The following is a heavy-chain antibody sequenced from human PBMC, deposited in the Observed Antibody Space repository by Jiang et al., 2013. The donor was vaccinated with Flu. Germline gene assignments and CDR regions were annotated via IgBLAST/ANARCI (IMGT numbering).Heavy chain of an antibody. Sequence: KPTQTLTLTCTFSGFSLSTSGVGVGWIRQPPGKALEWLALIYWDDDKRYSPSLKSRLTITKDTSKNQVVLTMTNMDPVDTATYYCAHRGDPGRNWNGPNFDYWGQGTLVTV. CDR1: GFSLSTSGVG. D-gene: IGHD1-1*01. CDR3: AHRGDPGRNWNGPNFDY. J-gene: IGHJ4*02. CDR2: IYWDDDK. V-gene: IGHV2-5*02.